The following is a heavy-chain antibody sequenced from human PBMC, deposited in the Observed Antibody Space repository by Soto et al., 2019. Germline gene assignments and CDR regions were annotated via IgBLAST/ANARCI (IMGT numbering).Heavy chain of an antibody. V-gene: IGHV2-5*02. CDR3: AHKGGGDRILDY. CDR1: GFSLSASGVG. J-gene: IGHJ4*02. D-gene: IGHD3-16*01. CDR2: IYWDDAK. Sequence: QITLKESGPTLVKPTQTLTLTCTFSGFSLSASGVGVGWIRQPPGKALEWLAIIYWDDAKHYSPSLKSSLTITKDTSKNQVVLTMTNIDPVDTATYYWAHKGGGDRILDYWGQGTLVTVSS.